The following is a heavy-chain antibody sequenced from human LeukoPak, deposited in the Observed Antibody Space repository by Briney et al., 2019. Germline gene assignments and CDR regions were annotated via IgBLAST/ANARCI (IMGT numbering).Heavy chain of an antibody. CDR2: THPSGNT. Sequence: SETLSLTCTVSGGSNNSYYWSWIRQLPGKGLEWIGYTHPSGNTNYSPSLKSRVTISIDTSRNQFSLKLSSVTAADTAMYYCARKAPKKGWFDPWGQGTLVTVSS. J-gene: IGHJ5*02. CDR1: GGSNNSYY. V-gene: IGHV4-4*09. CDR3: ARKAPKKGWFDP.